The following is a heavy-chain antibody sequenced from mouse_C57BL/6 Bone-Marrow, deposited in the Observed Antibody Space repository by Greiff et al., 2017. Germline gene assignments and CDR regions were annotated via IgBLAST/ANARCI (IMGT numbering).Heavy chain of an antibody. J-gene: IGHJ2*01. CDR1: GYTFTSYW. Sequence: QVQLQQPGAELVKPGASVKMSCKASGYTFTSYWITWVKQRPGQGLEWIGDIYPTCGRTNYTEKFQSKAILTVDTSSNTAYMQLSSLTSEDSAVFYCARSGPLGRSFDYWGQGTTLTVSS. V-gene: IGHV1-55*01. CDR2: IYPTCGRT. CDR3: ARSGPLGRSFDY. D-gene: IGHD4-1*01.